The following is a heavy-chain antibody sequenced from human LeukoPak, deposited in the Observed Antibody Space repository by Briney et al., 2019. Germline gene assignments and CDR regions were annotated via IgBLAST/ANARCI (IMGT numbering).Heavy chain of an antibody. D-gene: IGHD6-25*01. CDR2: IYYSGST. V-gene: IGHV4-59*01. CDR3: ARPATSSGWYFDL. J-gene: IGHJ2*01. CDR1: GGSISSYY. Sequence: PSETLSLTCTVSGGSISSYYWSWIRQPPGKGLEWIGYIYYSGSTNYNPSLKSRVTISVETSKNEFSLKLRSVTAADTAVYYCARPATSSGWYFDLWGRGTLVTVSS.